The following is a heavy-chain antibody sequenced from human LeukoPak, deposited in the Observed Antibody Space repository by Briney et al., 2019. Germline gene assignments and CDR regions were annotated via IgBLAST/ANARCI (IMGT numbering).Heavy chain of an antibody. Sequence: SETLSLTCTVSGDSMKSYYWGWIRQPPGKGLEWIGSIYYSGSTYYNPSLKSRVTISVDTSKNQFSLKLSSVTAADTAVYYCARGRATTPETVIPRDDWFDPWGQGTLVTVSS. CDR1: GDSMKSYY. J-gene: IGHJ5*02. D-gene: IGHD1-26*01. CDR2: IYYSGST. V-gene: IGHV4-39*01. CDR3: ARGRATTPETVIPRDDWFDP.